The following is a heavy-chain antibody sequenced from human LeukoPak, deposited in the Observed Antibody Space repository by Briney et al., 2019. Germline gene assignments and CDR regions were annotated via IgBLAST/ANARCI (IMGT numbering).Heavy chain of an antibody. J-gene: IGHJ5*02. D-gene: IGHD3-16*01. CDR1: GGTFSSYA. V-gene: IGHV1-69*13. Sequence: ASVKVSCKASGGTFSSYAISWVRQAPGQGLEWMGGIIPIFGTANYAQKFQGRVTITADESTCTAYMELSSLRSEDTAVYYCASDSDFRGGWAWFDPWGQGTLVTVSS. CDR2: IIPIFGTA. CDR3: ASDSDFRGGWAWFDP.